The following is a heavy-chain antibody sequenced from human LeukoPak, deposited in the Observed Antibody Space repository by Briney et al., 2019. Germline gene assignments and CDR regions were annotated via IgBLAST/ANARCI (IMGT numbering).Heavy chain of an antibody. D-gene: IGHD5-18*01. J-gene: IGHJ4*02. CDR1: GGSFSGYY. V-gene: IGHV4-34*01. Sequence: SETLTLTCAVYGGSFSGYYWSWIRQPPGKGLEWIGEINHSGSTNYNPSLKSRVTISVDTSKNQFSLNLSSETAADTAVYYCARREGDTSMVRSFDYWGQGTLVTVSS. CDR2: INHSGST. CDR3: ARREGDTSMVRSFDY.